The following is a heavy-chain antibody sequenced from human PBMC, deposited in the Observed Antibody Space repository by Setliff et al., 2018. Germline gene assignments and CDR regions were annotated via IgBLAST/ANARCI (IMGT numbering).Heavy chain of an antibody. CDR2: IFYNGNT. CDR3: ARASHSYGSPNWFDP. Sequence: SETLSLTCNVSGDFISSGGYTWNWIRQHPEMGLEWIGYIFYNGNTFYNPSLQSRVTISVDTSKDQFSLKLTSLNAADSAVYYCARASHSYGSPNWFDPWGPGTLVTAPQ. D-gene: IGHD3-22*01. V-gene: IGHV4-31*03. J-gene: IGHJ5*02. CDR1: GDFISSGGYT.